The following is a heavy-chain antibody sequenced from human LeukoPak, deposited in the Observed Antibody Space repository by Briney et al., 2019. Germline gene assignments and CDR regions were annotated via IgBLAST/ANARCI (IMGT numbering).Heavy chain of an antibody. V-gene: IGHV3-21*01. CDR2: IGSRSTSI. CDR1: GFTFTSHS. CDR3: ARESIESFDI. D-gene: IGHD2-21*01. J-gene: IGHJ3*02. Sequence: GGSLRLSCAASGFTFTSHSMNWVRQAPGKGLEWVSSIGSRSTSIYYADSVKGRFTISRDNAKNSLYLQMNSLRAEDTAVYYCARESIESFDIWGQGTMVTVSS.